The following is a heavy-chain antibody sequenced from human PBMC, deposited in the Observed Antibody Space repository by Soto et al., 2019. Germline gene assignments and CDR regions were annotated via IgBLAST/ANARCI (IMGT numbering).Heavy chain of an antibody. D-gene: IGHD3-10*01. Sequence: GGSLRLSCAASGFTFSSYAMHWVRQAPGKGLEWVAVISYDGSNKYYADSVKGRFTISRDNSKNTLYLQMNSLRAEDTAVYYRDRNSDYHAPGSYIDAMEVWGQGTTVTVS. CDR1: GFTFSSYA. CDR2: ISYDGSNK. J-gene: IGHJ6*02. V-gene: IGHV3-30-3*01. CDR3: DRNSDYHAPGSYIDAMEV.